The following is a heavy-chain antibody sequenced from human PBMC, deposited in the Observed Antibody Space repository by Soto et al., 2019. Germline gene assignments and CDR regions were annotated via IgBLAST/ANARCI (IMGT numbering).Heavy chain of an antibody. D-gene: IGHD1-26*01. CDR2: VDWNDEA. CDR1: GFSLRTPGVR. CDR3: ARMKPLGPYYFDF. J-gene: IGHJ4*02. Sequence: SGPTLVNPTQTLTLTCTVAGFSLRTPGVRVSWLRQPPGKALEWLGRVDWNDEAFYDTSLTTRLTISKENSKNRVVLTLTNVDPVDTGTYYCARMKPLGPYYFDFWGQGALVTVSS. V-gene: IGHV2-70*04.